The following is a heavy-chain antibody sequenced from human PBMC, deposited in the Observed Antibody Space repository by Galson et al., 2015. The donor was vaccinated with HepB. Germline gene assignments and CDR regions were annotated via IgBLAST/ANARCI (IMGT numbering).Heavy chain of an antibody. J-gene: IGHJ3*02. D-gene: IGHD1-26*01. V-gene: IGHV3-9*01. CDR3: AKDRYSGSSDAFDI. CDR2: ISWNSGSI. CDR1: GSTFDDYA. Sequence: SLRLSCAASGSTFDDYAMHWVRQAPGKGLEWVSAISWNSGSIGYADSVKGRFTISRDNAKNSLYLQMNSLRAEDTALYYCAKDRYSGSSDAFDIWGQGTMVTVSS.